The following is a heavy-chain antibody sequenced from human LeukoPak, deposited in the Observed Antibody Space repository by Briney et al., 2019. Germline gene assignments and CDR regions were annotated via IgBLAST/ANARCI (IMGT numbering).Heavy chain of an antibody. D-gene: IGHD2-2*01. CDR3: ARDWCSSTSCYEYWFDP. Sequence: ASVKVSCKASGYTFTGYYMHWVRQAPGQGLEWMVWINPNSGGTNYAQKFQGRVTMTRDTSISTAYMELSRLRSDDTAVYYCARDWCSSTSCYEYWFDPWGQGTLVTVSS. CDR2: INPNSGGT. CDR1: GYTFTGYY. J-gene: IGHJ5*02. V-gene: IGHV1-2*02.